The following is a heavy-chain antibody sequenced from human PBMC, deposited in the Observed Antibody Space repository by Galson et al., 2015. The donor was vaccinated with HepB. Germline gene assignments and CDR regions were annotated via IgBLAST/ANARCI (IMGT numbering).Heavy chain of an antibody. J-gene: IGHJ4*02. V-gene: IGHV3-48*01. CDR2: ISSSSSTI. CDR3: ARGDSGDDPFRFDY. D-gene: IGHD4-17*01. CDR1: GFTFSSYN. Sequence: SLRLSCAASGFTFSSYNMNWVRQAPGKGLEWVSYISSSSSTIYYADSVKGRFTISRDNAKNSLYLQMNSLRAEDTAVYYCARGDSGDDPFRFDYWGQGILVTVSS.